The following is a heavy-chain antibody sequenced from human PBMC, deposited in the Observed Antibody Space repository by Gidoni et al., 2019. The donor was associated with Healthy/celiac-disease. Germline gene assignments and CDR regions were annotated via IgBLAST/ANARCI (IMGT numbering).Heavy chain of an antibody. CDR1: GYTFTGYY. Sequence: QVQLVQSGAEVKKPGASVKVSCKASGYTFTGYYMHWVRQAPGQGLEWMGWINPNSGGTNYAQKFQGRVTMTRDTSISTAYMELSRLRSDDTAVYYCARDEGIAVATYGMDVWGQGTTVTVSS. D-gene: IGHD6-19*01. V-gene: IGHV1-2*02. J-gene: IGHJ6*02. CDR3: ARDEGIAVATYGMDV. CDR2: INPNSGGT.